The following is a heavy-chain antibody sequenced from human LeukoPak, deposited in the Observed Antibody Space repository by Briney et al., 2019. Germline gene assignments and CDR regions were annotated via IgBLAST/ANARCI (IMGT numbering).Heavy chain of an antibody. CDR2: IHHSGST. Sequence: SETLSLTCAVYGGSFSGYYWGWIRQPPGKGLEWIGNIHHSGSTNYNPSLKSRVTISVDTSKNQFPLKLSSVTAADTAVYYCARGGAYYYYMDVWGEGTTVTVSS. CDR1: GGSFSGYY. V-gene: IGHV4-34*01. J-gene: IGHJ6*03. D-gene: IGHD3-16*01. CDR3: ARGGAYYYYMDV.